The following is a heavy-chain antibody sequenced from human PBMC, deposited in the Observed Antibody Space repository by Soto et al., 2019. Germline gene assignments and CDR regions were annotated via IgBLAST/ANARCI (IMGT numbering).Heavy chain of an antibody. D-gene: IGHD3-3*01. V-gene: IGHV3-74*01. CDR3: SRGRSPYYGYFDP. CDR2: ISPDGTTT. CDR1: GFTFSGDW. J-gene: IGHJ5*02. Sequence: GGSLRLSCVASGFTFSGDWMHWVRQVPGKGLVWVSRISPDGTTTYYADSVKGRFTISRDNAKNTLYLQMNGLRADDTAVYYCSRGRSPYYGYFDPWGPGILVTVPQ.